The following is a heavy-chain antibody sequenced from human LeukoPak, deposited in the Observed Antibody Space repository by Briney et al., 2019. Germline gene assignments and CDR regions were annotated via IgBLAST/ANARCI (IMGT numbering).Heavy chain of an antibody. D-gene: IGHD6-25*01. CDR2: ISYDGSNK. J-gene: IGHJ4*02. CDR3: AKSGSGAPVDY. V-gene: IGHV3-30*18. Sequence: PGGSLRLSCAASGFTFSSYAMSWVRQAPGKGLEWVAVISYDGSNKYYADSVKGRFTISRDNSKNTLYLQMNSLRAEDTAVYYCAKSGSGAPVDYWGQGTLVTVSS. CDR1: GFTFSSYA.